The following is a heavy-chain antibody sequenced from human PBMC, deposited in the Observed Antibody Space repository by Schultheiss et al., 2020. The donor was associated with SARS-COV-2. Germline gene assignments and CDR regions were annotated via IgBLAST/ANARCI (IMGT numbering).Heavy chain of an antibody. CDR2: ISSSSRTR. J-gene: IGHJ4*02. CDR3: ARDYIIVRDIVITLHFDY. D-gene: IGHD3-10*01. Sequence: GGSLRLSCAASGFTFSNYAMNWVRQAPGKGLEWVSHISSSSRTRYYADSVKGRFTISRDNAKNSLHLQMNSLRAEDTAVYYCARDYIIVRDIVITLHFDYWGQGTLVTVSS. V-gene: IGHV3-48*04. CDR1: GFTFSNYA.